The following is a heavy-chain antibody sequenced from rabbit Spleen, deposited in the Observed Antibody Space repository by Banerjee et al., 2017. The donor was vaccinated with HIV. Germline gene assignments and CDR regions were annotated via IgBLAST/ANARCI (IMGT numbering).Heavy chain of an antibody. CDR2: INAVTGKA. D-gene: IGHD7-1*01. CDR1: GFSFSNKAV. J-gene: IGHJ4*01. V-gene: IGHV1S45*01. Sequence: QEQLVESGGGLVRPEGSLKLSCTASGFSFSNKAVMCWVRQAPGKGLQWIACINAVTGKAVYATWAKGRFTVSKTSSTTVTLQMTSLTAADTATYFCSRKSNDIAGYSPAFKLWGPGTLVTVS. CDR3: SRKSNDIAGYSPAFKL.